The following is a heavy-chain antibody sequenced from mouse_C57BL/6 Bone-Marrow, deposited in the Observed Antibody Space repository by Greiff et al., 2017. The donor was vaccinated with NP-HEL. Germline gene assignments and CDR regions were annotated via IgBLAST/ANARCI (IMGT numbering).Heavy chain of an antibody. V-gene: IGHV15-2*01. Sequence: VQLQQSGSELRSPGSSVKLSCKDFDSEVFPIAYMSWVRQKPGHGFEWIGGILPSIGRTIYGEKFEDKATLDADTLSNTAYLELNSLTSEDSAIYYCARPGTGYWYFDVWGTGTTVTVSS. CDR2: ILPSIGRT. CDR1: DSEVFPIAY. D-gene: IGHD3-3*01. J-gene: IGHJ1*03. CDR3: ARPGTGYWYFDV.